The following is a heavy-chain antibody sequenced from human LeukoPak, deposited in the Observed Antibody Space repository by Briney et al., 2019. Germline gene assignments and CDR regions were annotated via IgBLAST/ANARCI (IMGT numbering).Heavy chain of an antibody. CDR1: GFIFTNYF. D-gene: IGHD3-3*01. J-gene: IGHJ4*02. V-gene: IGHV3-7*01. Sequence: AGGSLRLSCAASGFIFTNYFMSWVRQAPGKGLEWVASIKHDGSEKYYVDSVRGRFIISRDNTMNLLYLQMSSLRAEDTAVYYCATDRGWRTSGYYLYYFEYWGQGTLVTFSS. CDR2: IKHDGSEK. CDR3: ATDRGWRTSGYYLYYFEY.